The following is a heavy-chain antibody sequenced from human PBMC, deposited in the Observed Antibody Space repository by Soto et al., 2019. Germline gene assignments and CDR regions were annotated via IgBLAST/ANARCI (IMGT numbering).Heavy chain of an antibody. J-gene: IGHJ6*02. CDR3: AREYYDFWSGYYPYYYYGMDV. V-gene: IGHV3-30-3*01. D-gene: IGHD3-3*01. CDR2: ISYDGSNK. Sequence: SLRLSCAASGFTFSSYAMHWVRQAPGKGLEWVAVISYDGSNKYYADSVKGRFTISRDNSKNTLYLQMNSLRAEDTAVYYCAREYYDFWSGYYPYYYYGMDVWGQGTTVTVSS. CDR1: GFTFSSYA.